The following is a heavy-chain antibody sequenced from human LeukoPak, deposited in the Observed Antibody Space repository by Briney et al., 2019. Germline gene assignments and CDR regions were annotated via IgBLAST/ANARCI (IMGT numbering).Heavy chain of an antibody. CDR1: GGSFSGYY. CDR2: INHTGRT. J-gene: IGHJ4*02. CDR3: ARAEHIVVLTRGLYFDY. Sequence: SETLSLTCAVYGGSFSGYYWTWIRQPPGKGLEWIGEINHTGRTNYNPSLKSRVTISEDKSKNQFSLKMSFVTAADTAVYYCARAEHIVVLTRGLYFDYWGQGALVTVSS. D-gene: IGHD2-21*02. V-gene: IGHV4-34*01.